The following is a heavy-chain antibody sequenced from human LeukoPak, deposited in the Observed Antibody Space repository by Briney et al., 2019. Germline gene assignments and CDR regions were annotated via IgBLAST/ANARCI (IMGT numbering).Heavy chain of an antibody. Sequence: GGSLRLSCAASGFTFSSYAMSWVRQAPGKGLEWVSAISGSGGSTYYADSVKGRFTISRDNSKNTPYLQMNSLRAEDTAVYFCARWGNDYSQSDSWGQGTLVTVS. V-gene: IGHV3-23*01. J-gene: IGHJ4*02. CDR1: GFTFSSYA. D-gene: IGHD4-11*01. CDR3: ARWGNDYSQSDS. CDR2: ISGSGGST.